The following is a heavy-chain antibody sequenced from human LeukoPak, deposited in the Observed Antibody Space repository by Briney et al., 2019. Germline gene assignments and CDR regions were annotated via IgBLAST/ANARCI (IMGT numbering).Heavy chain of an antibody. J-gene: IGHJ4*02. CDR2: ISYDGSNK. CDR1: GFPFSSYG. Sequence: PGRSLRLSCAASGFPFSSYGIHWVRQAPGKGLEWVAVISYDGSNKYYVDSVKGRITISRDNSKNTLYLEMNSLSAEDTAVYYCAKDLAYYSSSWFRVVDYWGQGTLVTVSS. CDR3: AKDLAYYSSSWFRVVDY. D-gene: IGHD6-13*01. V-gene: IGHV3-30*18.